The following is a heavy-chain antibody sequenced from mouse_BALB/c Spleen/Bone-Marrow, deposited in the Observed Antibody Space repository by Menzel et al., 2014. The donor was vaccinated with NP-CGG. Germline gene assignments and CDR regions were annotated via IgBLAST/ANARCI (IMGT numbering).Heavy chain of an antibody. CDR2: INPYIVGT. J-gene: IGHJ4*01. CDR1: GYTFTSYV. V-gene: IGHV1-14*01. D-gene: IGHD4-1*02. Sequence: EVKLVESGPELVKPGASVKMSCKASGYTFTSYVMTWVRQKPGQGLEWIGYINPYIVGTKYNEKFKGKATLTSDKSSSTAYMELGGLTSEDSAVYYCASHNWDYAMDYWSQGTSVTVSS. CDR3: ASHNWDYAMDY.